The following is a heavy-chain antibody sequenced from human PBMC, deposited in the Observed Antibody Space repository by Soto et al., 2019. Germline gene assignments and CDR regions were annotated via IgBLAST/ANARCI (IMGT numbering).Heavy chain of an antibody. Sequence: ASVKVSCKASGYTFISYGISWVRQAPGQGLEWMGWISAYNGNTNYAQKLQGRVTMTTDTSTSTAYMELRSLRSDDTAVYYCARVNLYDSSGYYFHYRGQGTLVIVSS. D-gene: IGHD3-22*01. CDR3: ARVNLYDSSGYYFHY. CDR2: ISAYNGNT. V-gene: IGHV1-18*01. CDR1: GYTFISYG. J-gene: IGHJ4*02.